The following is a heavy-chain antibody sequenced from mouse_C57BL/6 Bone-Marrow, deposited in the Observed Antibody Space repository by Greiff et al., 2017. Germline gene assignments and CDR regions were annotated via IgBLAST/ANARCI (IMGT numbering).Heavy chain of an antibody. CDR3: ASYYYGRSIPFDY. V-gene: IGHV1-82*01. CDR2: IYPGDGDP. D-gene: IGHD1-1*01. CDR1: GYAFSSSW. J-gene: IGHJ2*01. Sequence: VQGVESGPELVKPGASVKISCKASGYAFSSSWMNWVKQRPGKGLEWIGRIYPGDGDPNYNGKFKGKATLTADKSSSTAYMQLSSLTSEDSAVYVCASYYYGRSIPFDYWGQGTTVTVSS.